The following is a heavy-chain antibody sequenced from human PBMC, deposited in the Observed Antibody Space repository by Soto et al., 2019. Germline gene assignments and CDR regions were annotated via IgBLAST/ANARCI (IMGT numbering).Heavy chain of an antibody. CDR1: GGSISSSSYY. D-gene: IGHD6-13*01. CDR3: ARRHSSSWAAFDY. V-gene: IGHV4-39*01. J-gene: IGHJ4*01. Sequence: SETPSLTCTVSGGSISSSSYYWCWILHPPGKGLEWIGSIYYSGNTYYNPSLKSRVTISVDTSKNQFSLKMSSVTAADTAVYYCARRHSSSWAAFDYWGQGTLVPVSS. CDR2: IYYSGNT.